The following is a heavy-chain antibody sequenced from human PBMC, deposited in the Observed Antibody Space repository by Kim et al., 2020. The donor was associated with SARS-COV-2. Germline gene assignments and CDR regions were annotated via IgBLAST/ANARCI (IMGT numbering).Heavy chain of an antibody. CDR1: GFTVSSNY. Sequence: GGSLRLSCAASGFTVSSNYMSWVRQAPGKGLEWVSVIYSGGSTYYADSVKGRFTISRDNSKNTLYLQMNSLRAEDTAVYYCARAGVGYYYGMDVWGQGTTVTVSS. D-gene: IGHD3-3*01. J-gene: IGHJ6*02. CDR3: ARAGVGYYYGMDV. V-gene: IGHV3-66*02. CDR2: IYSGGST.